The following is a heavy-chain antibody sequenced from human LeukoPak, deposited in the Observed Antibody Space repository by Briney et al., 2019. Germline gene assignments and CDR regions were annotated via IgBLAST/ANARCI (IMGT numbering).Heavy chain of an antibody. CDR3: ARGSIRSGYDYDH. D-gene: IGHD5-12*01. Sequence: ASVKVSCKASGYTFTDYYIHWVRQAPGQGLEWMGWINANSGDTNFAQKFQGLVTMTRDPSISAAYMELSRLRSDDTAVYYCARGSIRSGYDYDHWGQGTLVTVSS. V-gene: IGHV1-2*04. CDR1: GYTFTDYY. J-gene: IGHJ4*02. CDR2: INANSGDT.